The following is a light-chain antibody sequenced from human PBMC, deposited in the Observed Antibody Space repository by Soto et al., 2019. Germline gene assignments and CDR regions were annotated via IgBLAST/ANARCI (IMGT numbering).Light chain of an antibody. Sequence: QSALTQPASVSGSPGQSITISCTGTSSDVGSYNLVSWYQQHPGKAPKLMIYEVSKRPSGVSNRFSGSKSGNTASLTISGLQAEDEADYYCCSYAGSSTSYVVFGGGTQLTVL. CDR3: CSYAGSSTSYVV. J-gene: IGLJ2*01. V-gene: IGLV2-23*02. CDR2: EVS. CDR1: SSDVGSYNL.